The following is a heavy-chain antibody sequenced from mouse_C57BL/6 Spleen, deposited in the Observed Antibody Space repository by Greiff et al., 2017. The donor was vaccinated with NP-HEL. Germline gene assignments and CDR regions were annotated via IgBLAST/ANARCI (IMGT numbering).Heavy chain of an antibody. D-gene: IGHD6-1*01. J-gene: IGHJ3*01. CDR3: ASPNPWFAY. CDR2: IDPEDGET. CDR1: GFNITDFY. Sequence: VQLQQSGAELVKPGASVKLSCTASGFNITDFYMHWVKQRTEQGLEWIGRIDPEDGETKYAPKFQGKATITADTSSNTAYLQLSSLTSEDTAVYFCASPNPWFAYWGQGTLVTVSA. V-gene: IGHV14-2*01.